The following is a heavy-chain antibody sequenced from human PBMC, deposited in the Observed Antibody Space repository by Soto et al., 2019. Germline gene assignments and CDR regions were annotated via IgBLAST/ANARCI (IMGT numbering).Heavy chain of an antibody. Sequence: SETLSLTCAVYGGSFSGYYWSWIRQPPGKGPEWIGEINHSGSTNYNPSLKSRVTISVDTSKNQFSLNLSSVTAADTAVYYCARGWAQQTLTYYYYYYIDVWGKGTTVTVSS. V-gene: IGHV4-34*01. D-gene: IGHD6-13*01. CDR2: INHSGST. J-gene: IGHJ6*03. CDR1: GGSFSGYY. CDR3: ARGWAQQTLTYYYYYYIDV.